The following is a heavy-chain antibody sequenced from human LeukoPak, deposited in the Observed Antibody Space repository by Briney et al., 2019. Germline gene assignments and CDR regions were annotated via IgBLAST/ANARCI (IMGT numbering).Heavy chain of an antibody. J-gene: IGHJ6*02. V-gene: IGHV3-23*01. CDR1: GFTFSNYA. CDR3: AKKRAAGQNYYYYYGMDV. Sequence: GGSLRLSCAASGFTFSNYAMSWVPQAPGKGLEWVSTIGGSGGGGGNTYYADSVKGRFTISRDNSENTLYLEMNSLRAEDTALYYCAKKRAAGQNYYYYYGMDVWGQGTTVTVSS. CDR2: IGGSGGGGGNT. D-gene: IGHD6-13*01.